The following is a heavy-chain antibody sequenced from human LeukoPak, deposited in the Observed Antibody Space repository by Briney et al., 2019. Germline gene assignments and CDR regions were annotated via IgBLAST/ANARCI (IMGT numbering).Heavy chain of an antibody. CDR2: IYHSGST. J-gene: IGHJ6*03. CDR1: GGSISSGGYS. V-gene: IGHV4-30-2*01. D-gene: IGHD3-3*01. CDR3: ARRRGFWSGYYYYYYYMDV. Sequence: SQTLSLTCAVSGGSISSGGYSWGWIRQPPGKGLEWIGYIYHSGSTYYNPSLKSRVTISVDTSKNQFSLKLSSVTAADTAVYYCARRRGFWSGYYYYYYYMDVWGKGTTVTVSS.